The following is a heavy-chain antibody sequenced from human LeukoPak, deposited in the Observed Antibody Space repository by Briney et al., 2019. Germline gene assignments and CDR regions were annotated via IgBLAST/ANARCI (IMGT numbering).Heavy chain of an antibody. CDR1: GGSISSGGSS. CDR2: IYHSGST. D-gene: IGHD6-19*01. Sequence: SETLSLTCAVSGGSISSGGSSWSWIRQPPGKGLEWIGYIYHSGSTYYNPSLKSRVTISVDRSKNQFSLKLSSVTAADTAVYYCARGESYSSGYNWFDPWGQGTLVTVSS. V-gene: IGHV4-30-2*01. J-gene: IGHJ5*02. CDR3: ARGESYSSGYNWFDP.